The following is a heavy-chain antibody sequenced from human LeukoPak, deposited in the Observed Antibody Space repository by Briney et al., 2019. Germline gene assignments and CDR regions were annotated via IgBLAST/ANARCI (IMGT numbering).Heavy chain of an antibody. CDR1: GFTFSSYG. J-gene: IGHJ4*02. CDR3: ARAKAETSGSIDY. D-gene: IGHD3-22*01. Sequence: GGSLRLSCGASGFTFSSYGMHWVRQAPGKGAEWVAFIRYDGRNKYYADSVKGRFTISRDNSKKTLYLQMNSLRAEDTAVYYCARAKAETSGSIDYWGQGALVTVSS. V-gene: IGHV3-30*02. CDR2: IRYDGRNK.